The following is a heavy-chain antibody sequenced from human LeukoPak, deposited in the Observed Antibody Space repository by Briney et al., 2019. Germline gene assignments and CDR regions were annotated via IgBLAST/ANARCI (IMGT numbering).Heavy chain of an antibody. CDR1: GGSFNLYY. V-gene: IGHV4-34*01. D-gene: IGHD1-7*01. CDR2: INPSGRT. J-gene: IGHJ6*03. Sequence: PSETLSLTCSVYGGSFNLYYWGWIRQTPGKGLEWIGEINPSGRTNYNPSLKSRVTTSIDTSKNQFSLSLSSLTAADTAVYYCARRWNYGTVYYMDVWGKGTMVTVSS. CDR3: ARRWNYGTVYYMDV.